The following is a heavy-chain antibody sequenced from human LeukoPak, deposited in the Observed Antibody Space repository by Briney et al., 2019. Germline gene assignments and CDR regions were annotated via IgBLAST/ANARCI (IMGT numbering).Heavy chain of an antibody. J-gene: IGHJ1*01. V-gene: IGHV3-66*01. D-gene: IGHD4-17*01. CDR3: ARAADYGDYFAGFEYFQH. Sequence: GGSLRLSCAASGFTVSSNYMSWVRQAPGKGLEWVSVIYSGGSTYYPDSVKGRFTISRDNSKNTLYLQMNSLRAEDTAVYYCARAADYGDYFAGFEYFQHWGQGTLVTVSS. CDR2: IYSGGST. CDR1: GFTVSSNY.